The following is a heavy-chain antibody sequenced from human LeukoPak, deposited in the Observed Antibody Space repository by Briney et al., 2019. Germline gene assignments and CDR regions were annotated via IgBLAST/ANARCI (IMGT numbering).Heavy chain of an antibody. CDR1: GGSISSYY. D-gene: IGHD3-22*01. V-gene: IGHV4-4*07. CDR3: ASRLIEYYDSSGYYP. Sequence: SETLSLTRTVSGGSISSYYWSWIRQPAGKGLEWIGRIYTSGSTNYNPSLKSRVAISVDKSKNQFSLKLSSVTAADTAVYYCASRLIEYYDSSGYYPWGQGTLVTVSS. J-gene: IGHJ5*02. CDR2: IYTSGST.